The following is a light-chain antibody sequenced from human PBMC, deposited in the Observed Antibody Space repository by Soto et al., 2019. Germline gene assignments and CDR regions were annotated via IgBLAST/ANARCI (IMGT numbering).Light chain of an antibody. CDR3: LLFFDPTDV. V-gene: IGLV7-43*01. Sequence: QTVVTQEPSLTVSPGGTVTLTCASTTGTDTSDFHPNWIQQKPGQAPRALIYGTNNRHSWTPARFSGSLLGGKAALTLSAVQPEDEAEYYYLLFFDPTDVFGPGTKLTVL. J-gene: IGLJ1*01. CDR2: GTN. CDR1: TGTDTSDFH.